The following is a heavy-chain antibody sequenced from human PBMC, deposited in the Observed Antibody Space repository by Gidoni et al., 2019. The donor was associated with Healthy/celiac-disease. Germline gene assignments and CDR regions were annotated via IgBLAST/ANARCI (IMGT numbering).Heavy chain of an antibody. CDR1: GGSISSSSYY. D-gene: IGHD6-19*01. V-gene: IGHV4-39*01. J-gene: IGHJ4*02. CDR3: ARLSIAVAGYYFDY. CDR2: IYYSGST. Sequence: QLQLQESGPGLVKLSETLSLTCTVSGGSISSSSYYWGWIRQPPGKGLEWIGSIYYSGSTYYNPSLKSRVTISVDTSKNQFSLKLSSVTAADTAVYYCARLSIAVAGYYFDYWGQGTLVTVSS.